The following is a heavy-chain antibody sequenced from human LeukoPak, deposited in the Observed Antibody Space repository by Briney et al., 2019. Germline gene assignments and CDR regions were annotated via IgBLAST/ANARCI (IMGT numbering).Heavy chain of an antibody. J-gene: IGHJ4*02. Sequence: ASVKVSCKASGDTFTTYAMHWVRQAPGQRPEWMGRINGGNANTKYSQKFQGRVTITRDTSANTAYMELRSLRSDDTAVYYCAREGSWELRGPLDYWGQGTLVTVSS. D-gene: IGHD1-26*01. CDR2: INGGNANT. CDR1: GDTFTTYA. CDR3: AREGSWELRGPLDY. V-gene: IGHV1-3*01.